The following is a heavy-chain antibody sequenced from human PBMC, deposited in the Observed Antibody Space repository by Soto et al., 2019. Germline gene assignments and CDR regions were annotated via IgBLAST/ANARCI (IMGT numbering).Heavy chain of an antibody. D-gene: IGHD6-13*01. Sequence: QVQLVESGGGVVQPGRSLRLSCAASGFTFSSYAMHWVRQAPGKGLEWVAVISYDGSNKYYADSVKGRFTISRDNSKNTLYLQMNSLRAEDTAVYYCATEKQHLGYWGQGTLVTVSS. CDR1: GFTFSSYA. J-gene: IGHJ4*02. V-gene: IGHV3-30-3*01. CDR2: ISYDGSNK. CDR3: ATEKQHLGY.